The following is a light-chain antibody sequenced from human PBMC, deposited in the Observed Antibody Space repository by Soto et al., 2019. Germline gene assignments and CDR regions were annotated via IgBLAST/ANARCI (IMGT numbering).Light chain of an antibody. CDR1: QSISGY. Sequence: DIQMTPSPSSLSASVGDRVIITCRASQSISGYLNWYQQKPGKAPELLIYAASSLQSGVPSRFSGSGSETYFTLTITSLQPEDFAAYYCQQTFSTPYTFGQGTKVDSK. J-gene: IGKJ2*01. V-gene: IGKV1-39*01. CDR3: QQTFSTPYT. CDR2: AAS.